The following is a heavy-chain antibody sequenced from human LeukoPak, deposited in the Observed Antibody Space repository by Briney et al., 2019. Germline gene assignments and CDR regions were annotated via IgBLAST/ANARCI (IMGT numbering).Heavy chain of an antibody. CDR1: GGSISSSSYY. CDR2: IYYSGST. CDR3: ARIFFDGLLVTDYYYMDV. Sequence: SETLTLTCTVSGGSISSSSYYWAWIRPPPGKGLEWIGSIYYSGSTYYNPSLKSRVTISVDMSKNQFSLKLSSVTSADTAVYYCARIFFDGLLVTDYYYMDVWGKGTTVTVSS. V-gene: IGHV4-39*01. D-gene: IGHD6-6*01. J-gene: IGHJ6*03.